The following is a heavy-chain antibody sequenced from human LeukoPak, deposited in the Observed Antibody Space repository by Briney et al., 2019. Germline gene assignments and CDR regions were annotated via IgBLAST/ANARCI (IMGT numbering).Heavy chain of an antibody. CDR1: GFTFSSYW. D-gene: IGHD2-2*01. CDR2: IDSDGINT. J-gene: IGHJ4*02. CDR3: ARDSDNPYQMQFPGFDS. V-gene: IGHV3-74*01. Sequence: GGSLRLSCAASGFTFSSYWMHWVRQVPGMGLVWVSRIDSDGINTNYADSVKGRFTISRDNAKSTLYLQMNSLRADDTAVYFCARDSDNPYQMQFPGFDSWGQGTLVTVSS.